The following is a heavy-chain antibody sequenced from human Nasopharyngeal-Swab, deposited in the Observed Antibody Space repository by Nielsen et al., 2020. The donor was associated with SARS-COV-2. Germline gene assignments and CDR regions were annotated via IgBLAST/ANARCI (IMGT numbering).Heavy chain of an antibody. J-gene: IGHJ6*02. V-gene: IGHV3-53*01. CDR1: GFTVSSNY. CDR2: IYSGGST. D-gene: IGHD3-10*01. CDR3: ARDRGGVYYYYGMDV. Sequence: GGSLRLSCAASGFTVSSNYMSWVRQTPGKGLEWVSVIYSGGSTYYADSVKGRFTISRDNSKNTLYLQMNNLRAEDTAVYYCARDRGGVYYYYGMDVWGQGTTVTVSS.